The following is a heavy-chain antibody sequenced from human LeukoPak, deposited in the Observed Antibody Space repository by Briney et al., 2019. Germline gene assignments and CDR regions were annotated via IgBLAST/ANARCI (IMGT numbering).Heavy chain of an antibody. CDR2: INTDGSRT. V-gene: IGHV3-74*01. D-gene: IGHD2-2*01. CDR3: ARDDCSSSSCLTY. CDR1: GFTFSSYW. Sequence: GGSLRLSCAASGFTFSSYWMHWVRQAPGKGMVWVSRINTDGSRTSYADSVKGRFTISRDNAKNTLYLQMNSLRAEDTAVYYCARDDCSSSSCLTYWGQGTLVTVSS. J-gene: IGHJ4*02.